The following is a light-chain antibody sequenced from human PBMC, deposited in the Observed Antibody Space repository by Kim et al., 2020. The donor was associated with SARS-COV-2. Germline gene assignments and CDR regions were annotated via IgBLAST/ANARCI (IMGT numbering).Light chain of an antibody. CDR1: SSDVGGYNY. CDR3: CSYAGSYTYV. V-gene: IGLV2-11*01. CDR2: DVS. Sequence: GQSVTISCTGTSSDVGGYNYVSWYQQHPGKAPKLMIYDVSKRPSGVPDRFSGSKSGNTASLTSSGLQAEDEADYYCCSYAGSYTYVFGTGTKVTVL. J-gene: IGLJ1*01.